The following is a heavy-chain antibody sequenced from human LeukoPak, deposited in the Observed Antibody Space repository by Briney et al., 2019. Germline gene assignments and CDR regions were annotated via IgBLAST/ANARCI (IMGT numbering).Heavy chain of an antibody. CDR3: ARAAYDFWSGVRGDY. D-gene: IGHD3-3*01. CDR1: GFTFSSYW. V-gene: IGHV3-7*04. Sequence: GGSLRLSCAASGFTFSSYWMSWVRQAPGKGLEWVANIKQDGSEKYYVDSVKGRFTISRDNAKNSLYLQMNSLRAEDTAVYYCARAAYDFWSGVRGDYWGQGTLVTVSS. CDR2: IKQDGSEK. J-gene: IGHJ4*02.